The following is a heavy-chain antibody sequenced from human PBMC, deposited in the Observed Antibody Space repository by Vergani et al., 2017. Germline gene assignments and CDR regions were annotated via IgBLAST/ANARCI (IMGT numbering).Heavy chain of an antibody. Sequence: EVQLVESGGGLVQPGRSLRLSCTASGFTFGDYAMSWFRPAPGKGPEWVGFIRSKAYGGTTEYAASVKGRFTISREDSKSIAYLQMNSLKTEDTAVYYCTRVLLWCGEFRMDVWGQGTTVTVSS. D-gene: IGHD3-10*01. J-gene: IGHJ6*02. CDR2: IRSKAYGGTT. CDR1: GFTFGDYA. V-gene: IGHV3-49*03. CDR3: TRVLLWCGEFRMDV.